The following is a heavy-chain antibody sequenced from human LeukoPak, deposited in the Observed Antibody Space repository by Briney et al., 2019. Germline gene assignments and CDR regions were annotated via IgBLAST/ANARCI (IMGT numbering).Heavy chain of an antibody. V-gene: IGHV4-39*01. CDR2: IYYSGST. Sequence: PSETLSLTCTVSGGSISSNNYYWGWIRQPPGKGLEWIGSIYYSGSTYYNPSLKSRVTISVDTSKHQFSLKLSSVTAADTAVYYCARHVMTPSVVSGCYFDYWGQGTLVTVSS. D-gene: IGHD3-22*01. J-gene: IGHJ4*02. CDR3: ARHVMTPSVVSGCYFDY. CDR1: GGSISSNNYY.